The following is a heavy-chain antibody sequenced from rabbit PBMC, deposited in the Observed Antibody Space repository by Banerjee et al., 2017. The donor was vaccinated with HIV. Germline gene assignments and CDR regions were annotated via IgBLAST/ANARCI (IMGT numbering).Heavy chain of an antibody. V-gene: IGHV1S40*01. CDR3: ARPNGGGYYL. Sequence: QSLEESGGDLVKPGASLTLTCKASGFDFSSSKWICWVRQAPGKGLEWIACIVTGSGSTYHASWAKGRFPISPPSSTTVTLQLNSLTAADTAPYFCARPNGGGYYLWGQGTLVPVS. CDR2: IVTGSGST. J-gene: IGHJ6*01. CDR1: GFDFSSSKW. D-gene: IGHD1-1*01.